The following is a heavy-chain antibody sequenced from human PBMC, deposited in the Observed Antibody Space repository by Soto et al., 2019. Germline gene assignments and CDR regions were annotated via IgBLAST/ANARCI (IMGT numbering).Heavy chain of an antibody. V-gene: IGHV2-5*02. Sequence: QITLKESGPSLVKPTQTLTLTCTFSGFSLSTGGVGVGWIRQPPGKALEWLALIYWDDDKRYSPSLRSRLTVTKDTSKNQVVLTTTNMDPVDTATYYCAHSRCGGDCLQSYSSHYYYGMVVWGQGTTVTVSS. CDR1: GFSLSTGGVG. CDR2: IYWDDDK. D-gene: IGHD2-21*02. CDR3: AHSRCGGDCLQSYSSHYYYGMVV. J-gene: IGHJ6*02.